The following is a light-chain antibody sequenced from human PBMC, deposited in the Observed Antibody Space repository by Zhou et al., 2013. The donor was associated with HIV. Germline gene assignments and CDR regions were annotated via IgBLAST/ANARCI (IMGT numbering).Light chain of an antibody. CDR3: QQRSHWPPEFT. CDR1: QSVSRF. J-gene: IGKJ4*01. CDR2: NTS. Sequence: EIVLTQSPVTLSLSPGERATLSCRASQSVSRFLAWYQQKPGQAPRLLIYNTSNRATGIPARFSGSGSGTDFTLTISSLEPEDSAVYYCQQRSHWPPEFTFGGGTKVEIK. V-gene: IGKV3-11*01.